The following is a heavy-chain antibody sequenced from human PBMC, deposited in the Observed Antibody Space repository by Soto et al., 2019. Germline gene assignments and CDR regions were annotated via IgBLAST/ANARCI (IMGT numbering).Heavy chain of an antibody. CDR2: ITSTGTIM. J-gene: IGHJ3*02. V-gene: IGHV3-48*01. CDR3: ARNPRGWNDGESAFDI. Sequence: GGSLRLSCTASGFTFRSHGMNWVRQAPGKGLEWVSYITSTGTIMYYADSVKGRFTISRDNAKNSLYLQMSSLRAEDTAVYYCARNPRGWNDGESAFDIWGQGTMVTVSS. D-gene: IGHD1-1*01. CDR1: GFTFRSHG.